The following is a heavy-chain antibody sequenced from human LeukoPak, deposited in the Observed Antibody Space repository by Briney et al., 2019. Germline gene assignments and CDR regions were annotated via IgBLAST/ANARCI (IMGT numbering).Heavy chain of an antibody. Sequence: ASVKVSCKASGYTFNSFQMHWVRQAPGQRLEWMGIINPSGGGAFYAQKFQGRVTMTRDTSTSTAYMELSSLRSEDTAVYYCARPRTSSWYFFDYWGQGTLVTVSS. D-gene: IGHD6-13*01. J-gene: IGHJ4*02. CDR2: INPSGGGA. CDR1: GYTFNSFQ. V-gene: IGHV1-46*02. CDR3: ARPRTSSWYFFDY.